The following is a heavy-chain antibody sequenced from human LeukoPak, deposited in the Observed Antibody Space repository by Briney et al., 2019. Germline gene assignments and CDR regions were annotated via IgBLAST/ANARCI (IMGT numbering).Heavy chain of an antibody. Sequence: SETLSLTCTVSGGSISSYYWSWIRQPAGKGLEWIGRIYTSGSTNYNPSLKSRVTMSVDTSKNQFSLKLSSVTAADTAVYYCARDLTDFWSGYSYNWLDPWGQGTLVTVSS. D-gene: IGHD3-3*01. J-gene: IGHJ5*02. CDR1: GGSISSYY. CDR3: ARDLTDFWSGYSYNWLDP. CDR2: IYTSGST. V-gene: IGHV4-4*07.